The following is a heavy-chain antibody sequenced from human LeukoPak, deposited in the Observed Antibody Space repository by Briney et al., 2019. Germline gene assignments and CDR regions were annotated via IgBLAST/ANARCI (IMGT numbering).Heavy chain of an antibody. CDR2: IYYSGST. V-gene: IGHV4-59*01. J-gene: IGHJ4*02. D-gene: IGHD5-24*01. CDR3: ARGPGMATIKD. Sequence: SETLSLTCTVSGGSISSYYWSWIRQPPGKGLEWIGYIYYSGSTNYNPSLKSRVTISVDTSKNQFSPKLSSVTAADTAVYYCARGPGMATIKDWGQGTLVTVSS. CDR1: GGSISSYY.